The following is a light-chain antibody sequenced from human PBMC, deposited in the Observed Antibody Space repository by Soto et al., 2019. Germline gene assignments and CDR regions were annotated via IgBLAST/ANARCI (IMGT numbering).Light chain of an antibody. CDR3: QESDAFPYT. CDR1: QSISNY. J-gene: IGKJ4*01. CDR2: AAS. Sequence: DIQLTQSPSSLSASIGDRVTITCRAGQSISNYLNWYQQKPGKAPNLLIYAASRLESGVPSRFSGSGSGTDFTLTISSLQPEDFATCYCQESDAFPYTFGGGTKVDIK. V-gene: IGKV1-39*01.